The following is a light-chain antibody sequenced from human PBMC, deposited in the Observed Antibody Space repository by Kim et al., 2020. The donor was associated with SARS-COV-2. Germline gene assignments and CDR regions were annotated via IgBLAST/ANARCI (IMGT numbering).Light chain of an antibody. Sequence: GQSISISCSGTSSDVGAHHYVSWYQQHPGKAPKLMIYDVSDRPSGVSDRFSCSKSGNSASLSISGLQAKDEADYYFSSYTIYITRVFGTVTKVTVL. J-gene: IGLJ1*01. CDR1: SSDVGAHHY. CDR2: DVS. CDR3: SSYTIYITRV. V-gene: IGLV2-14*03.